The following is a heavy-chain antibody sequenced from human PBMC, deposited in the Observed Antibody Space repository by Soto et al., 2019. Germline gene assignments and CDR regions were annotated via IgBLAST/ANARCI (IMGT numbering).Heavy chain of an antibody. CDR3: ARDIDLSSSGCPTTSDY. CDR2: ISSSSSTI. D-gene: IGHD6-25*01. V-gene: IGHV3-48*02. CDR1: GFTFSSYS. J-gene: IGHJ4*02. Sequence: GGSLRLSCAASGFTFSSYSMNWVRQAPGKGLEWVSYISSSSSTIYYADSVKGRFTISRDNAKNSLYLQMNSLRDEDTAVYYCARDIDLSSSGCPTTSDYWGQGTLVTVSS.